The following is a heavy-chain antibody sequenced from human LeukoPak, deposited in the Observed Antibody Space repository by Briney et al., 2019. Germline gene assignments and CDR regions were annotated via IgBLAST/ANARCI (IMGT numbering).Heavy chain of an antibody. CDR3: ASRYYDSSRYYQYYFDY. CDR2: IIPILDLT. J-gene: IGHJ4*02. V-gene: IGHV1-69*02. Sequence: ASVKVSCKASGGILSSYPVSWVRQAPGQGLELMGRIIPILDLTNYAQRFQGRVTITADTSTSTVYMELNSLRSEDTAVYYCASRYYDSSRYYQYYFDYWGQGTLVTVSS. D-gene: IGHD3-22*01. CDR1: GGILSSYP.